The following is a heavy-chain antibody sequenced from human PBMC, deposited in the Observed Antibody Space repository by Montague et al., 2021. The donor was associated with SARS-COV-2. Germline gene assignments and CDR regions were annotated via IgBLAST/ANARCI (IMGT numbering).Heavy chain of an antibody. D-gene: IGHD3-22*01. CDR2: INHRGTS. J-gene: IGHJ4*02. CDR3: ARCRQHFNMIVVVMTGGEYYFDY. V-gene: IGHV4-34*01. CDR1: GGSFSDNY. Sequence: SETLSLTCAVYGGSFSDNYWSWIRKPPGKGLEWIGEINHRGTSNYNPSLKSRVSISVDTSKNQFSLYLGSVTAADTAVYYCARCRQHFNMIVVVMTGGEYYFDYWGQGTLVTVSS.